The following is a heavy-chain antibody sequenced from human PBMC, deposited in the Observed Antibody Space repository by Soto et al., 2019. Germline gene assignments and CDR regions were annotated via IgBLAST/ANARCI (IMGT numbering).Heavy chain of an antibody. V-gene: IGHV1-69*13. J-gene: IGHJ6*02. D-gene: IGHD4-4*01. CDR2: IIPIFGTA. Sequence: SVKVSGKASGGTFSSYAISWVRQAPGQGLEWMGGIIPIFGTANYAQKFQGRVTITADESTSTAYMELSSLRSEDTAVYYCARDNTVTTLVGYYYGMDVWGQGTTVTVSS. CDR1: GGTFSSYA. CDR3: ARDNTVTTLVGYYYGMDV.